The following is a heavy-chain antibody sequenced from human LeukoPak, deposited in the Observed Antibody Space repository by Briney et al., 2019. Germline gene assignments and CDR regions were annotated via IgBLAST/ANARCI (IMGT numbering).Heavy chain of an antibody. CDR1: GYPIIIGYY. Sequence: SGTLSLTCSVSGYPIIIGYYWGWIRQPPGKGLEWIGSTYYSGDTHYNASLKSRVTISVDTSKNQFSLKLRSMTAADTAVYYCARSLRAYDTSGPFDYWGQGTLVTVSS. D-gene: IGHD3-22*01. J-gene: IGHJ4*02. CDR2: TYYSGDT. CDR3: ARSLRAYDTSGPFDY. V-gene: IGHV4-38-2*01.